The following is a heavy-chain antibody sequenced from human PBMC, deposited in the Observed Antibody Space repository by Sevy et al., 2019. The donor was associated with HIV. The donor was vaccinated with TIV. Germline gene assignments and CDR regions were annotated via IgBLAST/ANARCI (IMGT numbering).Heavy chain of an antibody. J-gene: IGHJ4*02. CDR2: ISGSGGST. CDR3: AQHESDFWSGSRYYFDY. CDR1: GFTFSRYA. Sequence: GGSLRLSCAASGFTFSRYAMSWVRQAPGKGLEWVSAISGSGGSTYYADSVKGRFTISRDNSKNTLYLQVNSLTAEDTAVYYCAQHESDFWSGSRYYFDYWGQGTLVTVSS. D-gene: IGHD3-3*01. V-gene: IGHV3-23*01.